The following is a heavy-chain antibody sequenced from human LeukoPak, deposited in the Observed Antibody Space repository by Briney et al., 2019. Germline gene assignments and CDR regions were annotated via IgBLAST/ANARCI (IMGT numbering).Heavy chain of an antibody. CDR2: IIPIFGTA. V-gene: IGHV1-69*06. D-gene: IGHD3-10*01. CDR3: ARDQPINPSVSAFDI. Sequence: ASVKVSCKASGGTFSSYAISWVRQAPGQGFEWMGGIIPIFGTANYAQKFQGRVTITADKSTSTAYMELSSLRSEDTAVYYCARDQPINPSVSAFDIWGQGTMVTVSS. J-gene: IGHJ3*02. CDR1: GGTFSSYA.